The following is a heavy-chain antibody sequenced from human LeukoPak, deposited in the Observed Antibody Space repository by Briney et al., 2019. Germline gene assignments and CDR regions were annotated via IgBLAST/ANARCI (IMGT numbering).Heavy chain of an antibody. CDR3: ARDKWGRLGAFDI. J-gene: IGHJ3*02. Sequence: PGGSLRLSCAASGFTFSSYEMSWVRQAPGKGLEWVSYISSSGSTIYYADSVKGRFTISRDNAKNSLYLQMNSLRAEDTAVYYCARDKWGRLGAFDIWGQGTMVTVSS. CDR1: GFTFSSYE. V-gene: IGHV3-48*03. D-gene: IGHD7-27*01. CDR2: ISSSGSTI.